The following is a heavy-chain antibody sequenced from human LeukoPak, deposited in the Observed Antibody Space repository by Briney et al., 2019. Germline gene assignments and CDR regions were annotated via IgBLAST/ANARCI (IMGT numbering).Heavy chain of an antibody. J-gene: IGHJ6*03. CDR1: GFTFDDYA. V-gene: IGHV3-9*01. Sequence: PGGSLRLSCAASGFTFDDYAMHWVRQAPGKGLEWVSGISWNSGSIGYADSVKGRFTISRDNAKNSLYLQMNSLRAEDTAVYYSSRGSYYGYMDVWGKGTTVTVSS. CDR2: ISWNSGSI. D-gene: IGHD1-26*01. CDR3: SRGSYYGYMDV.